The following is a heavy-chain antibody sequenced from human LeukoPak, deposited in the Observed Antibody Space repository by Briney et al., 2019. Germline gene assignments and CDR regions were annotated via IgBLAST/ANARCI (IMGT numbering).Heavy chain of an antibody. V-gene: IGHV3-48*02. CDR1: GFSFTDYP. J-gene: IGHJ4*02. CDR3: EDGLRDAFDY. D-gene: IGHD3-10*01. Sequence: GGSLRVSSATSGFSFTDYPMNWVRQAPGKGLEWISNIRTAAGGAKSAYYADSVKGRVTISRHDGKNTLYLHMNSLRDDDVLFFQAEDGLRDAFDYWGQGIPVTVSS. CDR2: IRTAAGGAKSA.